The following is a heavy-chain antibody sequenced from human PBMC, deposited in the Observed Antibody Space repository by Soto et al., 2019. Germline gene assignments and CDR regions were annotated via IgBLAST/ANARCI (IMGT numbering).Heavy chain of an antibody. Sequence: SETLSLTCTVSGASISSSYWSWIRQSPGKGLEWIGYVFYSGSTNYNPSLKSRVTISVDTSKNQFSLKLNSVTAAGTAVYYCARGYYDSSGQSNTFDIWGQGTMVTVSS. CDR2: VFYSGST. D-gene: IGHD3-22*01. CDR1: GASISSSY. CDR3: ARGYYDSSGQSNTFDI. J-gene: IGHJ3*02. V-gene: IGHV4-59*01.